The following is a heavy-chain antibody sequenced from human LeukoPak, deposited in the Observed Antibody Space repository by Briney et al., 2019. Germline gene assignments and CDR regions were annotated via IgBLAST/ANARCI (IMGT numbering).Heavy chain of an antibody. V-gene: IGHV3-23*01. J-gene: IGHJ4*02. CDR2: ISGSGGST. Sequence: GGSLRLSCAASGFTFSSYAMSWVHQAPGKGLEWVSAISGSGGSTYYADSVKGRFTISRDNSKNTLYLQMNSLRAEDTAVYYCAKVLPLLIAAAEYYFDYWGQGTLVTVSS. CDR3: AKVLPLLIAAAEYYFDY. D-gene: IGHD6-13*01. CDR1: GFTFSSYA.